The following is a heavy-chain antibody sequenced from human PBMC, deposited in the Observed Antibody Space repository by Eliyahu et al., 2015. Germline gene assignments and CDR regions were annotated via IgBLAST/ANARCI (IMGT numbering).Heavy chain of an antibody. J-gene: IGHJ4*02. CDR2: IYHSGST. D-gene: IGHD3-22*01. CDR1: GYSISSGYY. V-gene: IGHV4-38-2*01. Sequence: QVQLQESGPGLVKPSETLSLTCAVSGYSISSGYYWGWIRQPPGKGLEWIGSIYHSGSTYYNPSLKSRVTISVDTSKNQFSLKLSSVTAADTAVYYCARGGSGYYPDYWGQGTLVTVSS. CDR3: ARGGSGYYPDY.